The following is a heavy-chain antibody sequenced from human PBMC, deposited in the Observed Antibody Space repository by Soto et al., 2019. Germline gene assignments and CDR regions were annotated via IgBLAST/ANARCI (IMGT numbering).Heavy chain of an antibody. J-gene: IGHJ4*02. Sequence: EVQLLESGGGLVQPGGSLRLSYAASGFTFSSYAMNWVRQAPGKGLEWVSTFDNSDGRTYYSDSVKGRFTISRDNSKNTLFLQMNSLRPEDTAVYYCAKVRDTTMDMNFDYWGQGTLVTVSS. D-gene: IGHD5-18*01. V-gene: IGHV3-23*01. CDR1: GFTFSSYA. CDR3: AKVRDTTMDMNFDY. CDR2: FDNSDGRT.